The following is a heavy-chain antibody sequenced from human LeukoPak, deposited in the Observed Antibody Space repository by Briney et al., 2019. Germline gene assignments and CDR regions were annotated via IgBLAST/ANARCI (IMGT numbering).Heavy chain of an antibody. Sequence: GGSLRLSCAASGFTFSSYGMHWVRQAPGKGLEWVSYITRSGNNIYYADSVKGRFTISRDNAKNSLYLQMNSLRAEDTAVYYCARDRGTVAYYYYYYMDVWGKGTTVTVSS. D-gene: IGHD4-23*01. J-gene: IGHJ6*03. CDR2: ITRSGNNI. CDR3: ARDRGTVAYYYYYYMDV. V-gene: IGHV3-48*04. CDR1: GFTFSSYG.